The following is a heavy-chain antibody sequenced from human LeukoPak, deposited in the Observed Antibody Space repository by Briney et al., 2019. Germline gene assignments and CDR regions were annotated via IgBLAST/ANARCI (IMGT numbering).Heavy chain of an antibody. V-gene: IGHV1-18*01. CDR2: ISAYNGNT. Sequence: GASVKVSCKASGYTFTSYSINWVRQAPGQGLEWMGWISAYNGNTKYAQKLQGRVTMTTDTSTSTVYMELSSLRSDDTAVYYCARDAPGFFYDSSLYYPAVHYWGHGTLVTVSS. CDR3: ARDAPGFFYDSSLYYPAVHY. J-gene: IGHJ4*01. D-gene: IGHD3-22*01. CDR1: GYTFTSYS.